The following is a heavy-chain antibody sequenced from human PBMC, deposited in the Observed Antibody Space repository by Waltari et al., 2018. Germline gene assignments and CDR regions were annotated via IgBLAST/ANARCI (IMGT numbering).Heavy chain of an antibody. J-gene: IGHJ6*02. V-gene: IGHV3-15*07. CDR1: GFCFRNAW. Sequence: EVQLVESGGGLVNPGGSLRLSCAASGFCFRNAWMNWVRQAAGKGLEGVGRIKTRADGGTADYAAPVRGRFTISRDDSQNTLYLQMNSLKTEDTAVYYCTPPPYYYYYGMDVWGQGTTVTVSS. CDR3: TPPPYYYYYGMDV. CDR2: IKTRADGGTA.